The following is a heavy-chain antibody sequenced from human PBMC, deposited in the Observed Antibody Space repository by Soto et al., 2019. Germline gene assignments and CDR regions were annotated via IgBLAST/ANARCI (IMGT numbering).Heavy chain of an antibody. CDR2: INPNSGGT. J-gene: IGHJ3*02. V-gene: IGHV1-2*04. CDR1: GYTFTGYY. Sequence: ASVKVSCKASGYTFTGYYMHWVRQAPGQGLEWMGWINPNSGGTNYAQKFQGWVTMTRDTSISTAYMELSRLRSDDTAVYYCARNRPFWSGYYDAFDIWGQGTMVTVSS. D-gene: IGHD3-3*01. CDR3: ARNRPFWSGYYDAFDI.